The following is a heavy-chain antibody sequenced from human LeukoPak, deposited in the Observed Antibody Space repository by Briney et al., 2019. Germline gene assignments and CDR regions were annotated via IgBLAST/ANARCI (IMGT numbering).Heavy chain of an antibody. J-gene: IGHJ4*02. V-gene: IGHV1-2*02. CDR2: INPNSGGT. CDR1: GYTFTGYY. D-gene: IGHD1-26*01. Sequence: ASVKVSCKASGYTFTGYYMHWVRQAPGQGLEWMGWINPNSGGTNYAQKFQGRVTMTRDTSISTAYMELSRLRSDDTAVYYCARASQSGSYLSTNWAQGPLVTVS. CDR3: ARASQSGSYLSTN.